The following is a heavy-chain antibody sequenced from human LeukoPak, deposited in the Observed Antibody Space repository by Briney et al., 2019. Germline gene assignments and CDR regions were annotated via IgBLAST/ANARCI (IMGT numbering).Heavy chain of an antibody. V-gene: IGHV4-59*11. D-gene: IGHD3-10*01. CDR1: GGSISPLY. Sequence: SETLSLTCTVSGGSISPLYWSWIRQPPGKGLEFIGYIYYSGTTNYNPSLKSRVTLSVDTSTNQFSLKLNSVTAADTAVYYCARGGVAAKYYFDSWGQGTLVTVSS. CDR3: ARGGVAAKYYFDS. J-gene: IGHJ4*02. CDR2: IYYSGTT.